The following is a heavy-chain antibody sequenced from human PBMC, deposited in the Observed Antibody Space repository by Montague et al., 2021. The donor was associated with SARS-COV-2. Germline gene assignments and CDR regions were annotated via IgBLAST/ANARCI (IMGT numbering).Heavy chain of an antibody. J-gene: IGHJ4*02. CDR3: ARNPWYYYDSSGYYLDY. D-gene: IGHD3-22*01. V-gene: IGHV4-34*01. Sequence: SETLSLTCAVYGGSFSGYYWSWIRQPPGKGLEWIGEINHSGSTNYIPSLKSRVTISVDTSKNQFSLKLSSVTAADTAVYYCARNPWYYYDSSGYYLDYWGQGTLVTVSS. CDR2: INHSGST. CDR1: GGSFSGYY.